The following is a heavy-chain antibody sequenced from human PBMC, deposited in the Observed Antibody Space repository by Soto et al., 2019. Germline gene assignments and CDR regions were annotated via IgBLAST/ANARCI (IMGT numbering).Heavy chain of an antibody. V-gene: IGHV4-4*02. Sequence: QGQLQESGPGLVKPSGTLSLTCAVSGASITSNYWWSWVRQSQGKGLEWIGEISHTGTTNYNPSLNSRVTMSVDRSKNQFSLNLDSVTAADTAVYYCASHGLLVKGGTWGMDVWGQGTTVTVSS. J-gene: IGHJ6*02. CDR2: ISHTGTT. CDR3: ASHGLLVKGGTWGMDV. CDR1: GASITSNYW. D-gene: IGHD1-1*01.